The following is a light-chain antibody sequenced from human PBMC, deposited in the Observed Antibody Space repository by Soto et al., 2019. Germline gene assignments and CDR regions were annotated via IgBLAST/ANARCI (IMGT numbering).Light chain of an antibody. V-gene: IGKV3-11*01. CDR1: QSVSSY. CDR3: QQRRNWYT. Sequence: EIVLTQSPATLSLSPGERATLSCRASQSVSSYLAWYQQKPGQAPRLLIYYASNRATGIPARFSGSGSGTDFTLTISSLEPEDFAVYYCQQRRNWYTFGQGTKLEIK. J-gene: IGKJ2*01. CDR2: YAS.